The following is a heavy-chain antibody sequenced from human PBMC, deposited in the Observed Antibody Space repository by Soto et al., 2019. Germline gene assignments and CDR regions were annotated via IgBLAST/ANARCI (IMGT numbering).Heavy chain of an antibody. CDR3: ARILAGADNINWFAP. J-gene: IGHJ5*02. D-gene: IGHD6-19*01. V-gene: IGHV1-18*01. CDR2: ISAYNGNT. CDR1: GYTFTSYG. Sequence: QVQLVQSGAEVKKPGASVKVSCKASGYTFTSYGISWVRQAPGQGLEWMGWISAYNGNTNYAQKLHGRITLTTDKSAITAYMELRSLTSDDTAVYYCARILAGADNINWFAPWGQGTLVTVSS.